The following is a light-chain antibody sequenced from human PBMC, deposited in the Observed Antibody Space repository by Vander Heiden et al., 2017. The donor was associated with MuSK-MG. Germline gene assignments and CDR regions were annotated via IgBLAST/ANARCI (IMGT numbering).Light chain of an antibody. CDR1: SSDVGGYNY. CDR2: DVS. CDR3: NSYTSSSTYV. J-gene: IGLJ1*01. Sequence: QSALTLPVSVSGSPGQSITISCIGTSSDVGGYNYVSWYQQHPGEAPKLMIHDVSNRPSGVSNRFSGSKSGNTASLTLSGLRAEDEADYYCNSYTSSSTYVFGTGTKVTVL. V-gene: IGLV2-14*01.